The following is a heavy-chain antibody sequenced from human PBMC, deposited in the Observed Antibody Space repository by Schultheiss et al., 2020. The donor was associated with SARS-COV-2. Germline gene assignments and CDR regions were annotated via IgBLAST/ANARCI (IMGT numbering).Heavy chain of an antibody. CDR3: ARDLTSGWHGDGPEY. Sequence: GESLKISCAASEFTFSSYGMHWVRQAPGKGLEWVAVIWYDGSNKYYADSVKGRFTISRDNSKNTLYLQMNSLRAEDTAIYYCARDLTSGWHGDGPEYWGQGTLVTVSS. D-gene: IGHD6-19*01. J-gene: IGHJ4*02. CDR1: EFTFSSYG. V-gene: IGHV3-33*01. CDR2: IWYDGSNK.